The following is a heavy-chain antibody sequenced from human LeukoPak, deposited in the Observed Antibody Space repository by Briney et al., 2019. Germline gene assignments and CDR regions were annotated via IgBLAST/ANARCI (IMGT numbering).Heavy chain of an antibody. CDR1: GYSIISDYF. CDR3: ARGRVSSSSWSSTYYYYFYMDV. V-gene: IGHV4-38-2*02. Sequence: SETLSLTCIVSGYSIISDYFWGWVRQPPGKGPEWIGSIFHSGSVYYNPSLNSRVTISRDTSKNHFSLELSSVTAADTAVYFCARGRVSSSSWSSTYYYYFYMDVWGKGTTVTVSS. CDR2: IFHSGSV. J-gene: IGHJ6*03. D-gene: IGHD6-13*01.